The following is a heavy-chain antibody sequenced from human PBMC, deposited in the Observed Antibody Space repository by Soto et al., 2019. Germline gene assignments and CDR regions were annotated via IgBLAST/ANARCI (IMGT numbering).Heavy chain of an antibody. J-gene: IGHJ3*02. D-gene: IGHD6-25*01. CDR3: TREGGGGSGRAFGI. CDR2: IKGRTDVGTT. Sequence: GSLRLSCAASGSTFSDARMSWVRQTPGKGMQWVGRIKGRTDVGTTDYAATVKGRFTCSRDGSDITVYLEMTSLRSEDTAVYHCTREGGGGSGRAFGIWGQGTRVTVSS. CDR1: GSTFSDAR. V-gene: IGHV3-15*05.